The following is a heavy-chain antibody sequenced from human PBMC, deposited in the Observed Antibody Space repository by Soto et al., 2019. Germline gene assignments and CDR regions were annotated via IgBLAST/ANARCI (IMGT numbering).Heavy chain of an antibody. D-gene: IGHD3-22*01. CDR3: ARDRPYDRGSYYYYGMDV. V-gene: IGHV1-18*01. J-gene: IGHJ6*02. CDR1: GYTFTSYG. Sequence: ASVKVSCKASGYTFTSYGISWVRQAPGQGLEWMGWISAYNGNTNYAQKLQGRVTMTTDTSTSTAYMELRSLRSDDTAVYYCARDRPYDRGSYYYYGMDVWGQGTTVTVS. CDR2: ISAYNGNT.